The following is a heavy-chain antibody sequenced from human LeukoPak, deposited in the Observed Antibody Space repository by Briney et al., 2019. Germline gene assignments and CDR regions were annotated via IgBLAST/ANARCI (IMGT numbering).Heavy chain of an antibody. CDR2: INPNSGDT. CDR1: GYTFTGYY. Sequence: ASVKVSCKASGYTFTGYYMHWVRRAPGQGLEWMGWINPNSGDTNYAQKFQGRVTMTRDTSIRTAYMELSRLRSDDTDVYYCARGGYSGYDLDYWGQGTLVTVSS. V-gene: IGHV1-2*02. J-gene: IGHJ4*02. D-gene: IGHD5-12*01. CDR3: ARGGYSGYDLDY.